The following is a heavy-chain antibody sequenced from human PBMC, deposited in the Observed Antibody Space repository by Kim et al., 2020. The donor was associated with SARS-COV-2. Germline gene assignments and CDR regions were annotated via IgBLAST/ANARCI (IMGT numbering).Heavy chain of an antibody. Sequence: SVKGRFTISRDKSKNTLYLQMNSLRAEDTAVYYCAKPPSAVAVTYYFDYWGQGTLVTVSS. J-gene: IGHJ4*02. CDR3: AKPPSAVAVTYYFDY. V-gene: IGHV3-33*03. D-gene: IGHD6-19*01.